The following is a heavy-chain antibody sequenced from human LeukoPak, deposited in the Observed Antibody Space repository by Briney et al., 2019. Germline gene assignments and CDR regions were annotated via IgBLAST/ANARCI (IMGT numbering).Heavy chain of an antibody. V-gene: IGHV4-59*08. CDR1: GGFISSYY. CDR3: VRRGAILRAFEM. Sequence: PSETLSLTCSVSGGFISSYYWSWIRQPPGKGLEWIGYIYCSGSTNYNPSLKSRVTISVDTSKNQFSLKLISVTAADTAVYYYVRRGAILRAFEMWGQGTMVTVSS. D-gene: IGHD3-10*01. J-gene: IGHJ3*02. CDR2: IYCSGST.